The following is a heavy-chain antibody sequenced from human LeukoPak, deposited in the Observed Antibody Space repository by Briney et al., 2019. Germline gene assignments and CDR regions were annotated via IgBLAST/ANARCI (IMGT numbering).Heavy chain of an antibody. CDR1: GFTVSRNY. J-gene: IGHJ4*02. D-gene: IGHD3-16*01. CDR3: ARWGSLNVDY. V-gene: IGHV3-66*01. Sequence: GRSLRLSCAASGFTVSRNYMSWVRQAPGKGLEWVSIIYSGGSTYYADSVKGRFTISRDNSKNTLYLQMNSLRAEDTAVYYCARWGSLNVDYWGQGTLVTVSS. CDR2: IYSGGST.